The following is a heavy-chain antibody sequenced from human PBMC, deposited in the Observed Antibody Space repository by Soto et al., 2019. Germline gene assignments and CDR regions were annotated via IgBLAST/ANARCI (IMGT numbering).Heavy chain of an antibody. V-gene: IGHV3-23*01. D-gene: IGHD1-7*01. CDR3: AKGTGITGTFDY. Sequence: GGSLRLSCAASGFTFSSYAMIWVRQAPGKGLEWVSAISGSGGSTYYADSVKGRFTISRDNSKNTLYLQMNSLRAEDTAVYYCAKGTGITGTFDYWGQGTLVTVSS. CDR1: GFTFSSYA. CDR2: ISGSGGST. J-gene: IGHJ4*02.